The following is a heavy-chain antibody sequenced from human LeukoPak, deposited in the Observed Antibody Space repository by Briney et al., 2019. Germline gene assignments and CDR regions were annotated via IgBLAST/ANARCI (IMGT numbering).Heavy chain of an antibody. D-gene: IGHD6-13*01. CDR3: ARDRGYSSSWYHY. CDR1: GFTFSSYG. V-gene: IGHV3-33*01. Sequence: PGGSLRLSYAASGFTFSSYGMHWVRQAPGKGLEWVAVIWYDGSNKYYADSVKGRFTISRDNSKNTLYLQMNSLRAEDTAVYYCARDRGYSSSWYHYWGQGTLVTVSS. J-gene: IGHJ4*02. CDR2: IWYDGSNK.